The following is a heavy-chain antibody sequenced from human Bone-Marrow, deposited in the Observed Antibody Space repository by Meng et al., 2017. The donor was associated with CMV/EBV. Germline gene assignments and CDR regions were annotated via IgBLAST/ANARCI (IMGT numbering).Heavy chain of an antibody. D-gene: IGHD2-8*01. J-gene: IGHJ6*02. Sequence: GESLKISCAASGFTFSSYWMSWVRQAPGKGLEWVANIKQDGSEKYYVDSVKGRFTISRDNARNSVYLQMNSLRAEDTAVYYCARSVLMVYAILDYYYGMDVWGQGTTVTVSS. CDR3: ARSVLMVYAILDYYYGMDV. CDR2: IKQDGSEK. CDR1: GFTFSSYW. V-gene: IGHV3-7*01.